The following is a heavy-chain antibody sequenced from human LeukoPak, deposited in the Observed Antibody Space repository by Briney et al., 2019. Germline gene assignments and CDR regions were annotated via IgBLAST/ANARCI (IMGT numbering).Heavy chain of an antibody. CDR1: GGSISSYY. CDR3: ARVSSGSGFYYGMDV. D-gene: IGHD3-10*01. Sequence: PSETLSLTCTVSGGSISSYYWSWIRQPPGKGLEWIGYIHYSGSTNYNPSLKSRVTISVDTSKNQFSLKLSSVPAADTSVYYCARVSSGSGFYYGMDVWGQGTTVTVSS. CDR2: IHYSGST. J-gene: IGHJ6*02. V-gene: IGHV4-59*01.